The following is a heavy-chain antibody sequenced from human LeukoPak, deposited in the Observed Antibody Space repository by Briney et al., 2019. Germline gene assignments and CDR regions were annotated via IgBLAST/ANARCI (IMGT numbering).Heavy chain of an antibody. CDR1: GFTFSSYD. D-gene: IGHD6-19*01. CDR3: ARAGSGWYVDY. V-gene: IGHV3-13*01. J-gene: IGHJ4*02. CDR2: IGTAGDT. Sequence: GGSLRLSCAASGFTFSSYDMHWVRQATGKGLEWVSAIGTAGDTYYPGSVKGRFTISRENAKNSLYLQMNSLRAGDTAVYYCARAGSGWYVDYWGQGTLVTVSP.